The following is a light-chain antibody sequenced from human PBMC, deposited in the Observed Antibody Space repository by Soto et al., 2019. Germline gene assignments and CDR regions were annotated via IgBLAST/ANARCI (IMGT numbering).Light chain of an antibody. Sequence: IVLTHSPGTLSLSPGERATLSYRASQSVSSSYLAWYQHKPGQAPRLLIYGASSRATGIPDRFSGSGSGTDFTLTISRLEPEDFAVYYCQQYGSSPRTFGQGTKVDIK. CDR2: GAS. V-gene: IGKV3-20*01. CDR3: QQYGSSPRT. CDR1: QSVSSSY. J-gene: IGKJ1*01.